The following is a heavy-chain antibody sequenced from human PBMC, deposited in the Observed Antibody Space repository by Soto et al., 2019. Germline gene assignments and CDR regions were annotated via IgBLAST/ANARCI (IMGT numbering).Heavy chain of an antibody. V-gene: IGHV5-51*01. CDR2: IYPGDSDT. J-gene: IGHJ6*03. D-gene: IGHD1-1*01. CDR3: ARVWNDEDYYCYYMDV. Sequence: PGESLKISCKVSGYSFTSYWIGWVRQMPGKGLEWMGIIYPGDSDTRYSPSFQGQVTISADKSISTAYLQWSSLKASDTAMYYCARVWNDEDYYCYYMDVWGKGTTVTVSS. CDR1: GYSFTSYW.